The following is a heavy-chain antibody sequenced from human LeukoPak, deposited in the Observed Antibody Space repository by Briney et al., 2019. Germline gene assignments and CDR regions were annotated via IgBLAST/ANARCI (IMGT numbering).Heavy chain of an antibody. D-gene: IGHD3-10*01. V-gene: IGHV1-69*05. CDR3: ARDFGSGVFDP. J-gene: IGHJ5*02. CDR2: FNPIFGSA. CDR1: GDSFGTYG. Sequence: ASVKVSCKASGDSFGTYGITWVRQAPGEGLEWMGGFNPIFGSAQYAQKFQGRVTITMDVSARAVYMELSSLRSEDTTIYYCARDFGSGVFDPWGQGTLVTVSS.